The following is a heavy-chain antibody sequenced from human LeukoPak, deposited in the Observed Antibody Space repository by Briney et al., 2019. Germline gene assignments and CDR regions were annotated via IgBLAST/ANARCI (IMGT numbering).Heavy chain of an antibody. Sequence: GGSLRLSCAASGFTFSSYGMHWVRQAPGKGLEWVAFIRYDGSNKYYADSVKGRFTISRDNSKNTLYLQMNSLRAEDTAVYYCAKPYGDDEYYFDYWGQGTLVTVSS. J-gene: IGHJ4*02. CDR1: GFTFSSYG. CDR3: AKPYGDDEYYFDY. V-gene: IGHV3-30*02. D-gene: IGHD4-17*01. CDR2: IRYDGSNK.